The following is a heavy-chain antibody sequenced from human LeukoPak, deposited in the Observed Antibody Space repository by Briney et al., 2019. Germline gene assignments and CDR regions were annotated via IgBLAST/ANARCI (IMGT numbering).Heavy chain of an antibody. V-gene: IGHV1-18*01. D-gene: IGHD2-15*01. CDR1: GYTFTSYG. J-gene: IGHJ4*02. Sequence: GASVKVSCKASGYTFTSYGISWVRQAPGQGLEWMGWISAYNGNTNYAQKLQGRVTMTTDTSTSTAYMELRSLRSDDTAVYYCARDQNPRWWWYYFDYWGQGTLVTVSS. CDR2: ISAYNGNT. CDR3: ARDQNPRWWWYYFDY.